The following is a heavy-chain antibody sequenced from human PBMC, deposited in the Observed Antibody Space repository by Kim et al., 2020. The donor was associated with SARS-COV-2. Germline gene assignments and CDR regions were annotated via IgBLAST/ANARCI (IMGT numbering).Heavy chain of an antibody. CDR3: AKGDFLAVAKGEYFLH. Sequence: GGSLRLSCAASGFTFSSYAMSWVRQAPGKGLEWVSAISGSGSRTYHADSVKGRFTISRDNSKNTLYLQMNSLRVEDTAVYYCAKGDFLAVAKGEYFLHWGQGTLVTVSS. D-gene: IGHD6-19*01. V-gene: IGHV3-23*01. CDR1: GFTFSSYA. CDR2: ISGSGSRT. J-gene: IGHJ1*01.